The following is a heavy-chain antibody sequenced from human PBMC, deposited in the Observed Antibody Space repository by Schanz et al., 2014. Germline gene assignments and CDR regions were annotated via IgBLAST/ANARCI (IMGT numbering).Heavy chain of an antibody. CDR1: GFTLSSYA. D-gene: IGHD3-9*01. CDR3: ARDSGPYYDKSMDV. CDR2: ISGSGGST. Sequence: EVQLLESGGGLVRPGGSLRLSCAAYGFTLSSYAMHWVRQAPGKGLEWVSGISGSGGSTYYADSVKGRFSISRDNAKNSLFLQMNRLRAEDTALYYCARDSGPYYDKSMDVWGQGTTVAVSS. V-gene: IGHV3-23*01. J-gene: IGHJ6*02.